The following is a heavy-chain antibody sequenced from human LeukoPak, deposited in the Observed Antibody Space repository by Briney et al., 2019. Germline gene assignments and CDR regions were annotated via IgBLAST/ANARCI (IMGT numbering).Heavy chain of an antibody. D-gene: IGHD3-3*01. Sequence: GGSLRLSCAASGFTFSSYSMNWVRQAPGKGLEWVSSISSSSSYIYYADSVKGQFTISRDNAKNSLYLQMNSLRAEDTAVYYCARDFRQFYDFWSGYWKYYYYYYYGMDVWGQGTTVTVSS. J-gene: IGHJ6*02. CDR1: GFTFSSYS. CDR3: ARDFRQFYDFWSGYWKYYYYYYYGMDV. CDR2: ISSSSSYI. V-gene: IGHV3-21*01.